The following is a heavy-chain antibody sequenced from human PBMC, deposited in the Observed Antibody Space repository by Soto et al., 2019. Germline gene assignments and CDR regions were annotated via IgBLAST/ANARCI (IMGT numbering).Heavy chain of an antibody. J-gene: IGHJ4*02. V-gene: IGHV3-48*04. D-gene: IGHD2-21*02. CDR3: ARDPEHIVVVTAIDY. Sequence: GGSLRLSCAASGFTFSSYSMNWVRQAPGKGLEWVSYISSSSSTIYYADSVKGRFTISRDNAKNSLYLQMNSLRAEDTAVYYCARDPEHIVVVTAIDYWGQGTLVTVSS. CDR1: GFTFSSYS. CDR2: ISSSSSTI.